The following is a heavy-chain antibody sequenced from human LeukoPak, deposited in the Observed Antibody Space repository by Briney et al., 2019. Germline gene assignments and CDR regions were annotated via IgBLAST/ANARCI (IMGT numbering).Heavy chain of an antibody. V-gene: IGHV4-59*01. CDR1: GGSISSYY. D-gene: IGHD6-19*01. Sequence: SETLSLTCTVSGGSISSYYWSWIRQPPGKGLEWIGYIYYSGSTNYNPSLKSRVTISVDTSKNQFSLKLSSVTAADTAVYYCARYSSGWHAIDYWGQGTLVTVSS. CDR2: IYYSGST. CDR3: ARYSSGWHAIDY. J-gene: IGHJ4*02.